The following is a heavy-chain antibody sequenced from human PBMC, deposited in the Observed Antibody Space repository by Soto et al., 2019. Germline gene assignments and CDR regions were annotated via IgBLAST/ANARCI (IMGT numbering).Heavy chain of an antibody. V-gene: IGHV3-23*01. CDR3: AKSGLRRDAFDI. D-gene: IGHD4-17*01. CDR2: ISGSGGST. CDR1: GFTFSSYA. Sequence: GGSLRLSCAASGFTFSSYAMSWVRQAPGKGLEWVSAISGSGGSTYYADSVKGRFTISRDNSKNTLYLKMNSLRAEDTAVYYCAKSGLRRDAFDIWGQGTMVTVSS. J-gene: IGHJ3*02.